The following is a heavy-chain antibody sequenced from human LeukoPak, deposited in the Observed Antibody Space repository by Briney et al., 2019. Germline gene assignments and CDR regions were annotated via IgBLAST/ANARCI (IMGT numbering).Heavy chain of an antibody. V-gene: IGHV4-38-2*01. Sequence: SETLSLTCAVSGYSISSGYYWGWIRPPPGKGLEWIGSIYHSGSTYYNPSLKSRVTISVDTSKNQFSLKLSSVTAADTAVYYCARSGETGGYWGQGTLVTVSS. CDR3: ARSGETGGY. J-gene: IGHJ4*02. CDR1: GYSISSGYY. D-gene: IGHD4-17*01. CDR2: IYHSGST.